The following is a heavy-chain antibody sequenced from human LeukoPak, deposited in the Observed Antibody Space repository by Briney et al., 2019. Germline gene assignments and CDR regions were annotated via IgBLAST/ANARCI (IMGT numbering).Heavy chain of an antibody. CDR1: GFTFSSYA. CDR2: ISYDGSNK. V-gene: IGHV3-30-3*01. J-gene: IGHJ4*02. Sequence: GGSLRLSCAASGFTFSSYAMHWVRQAPGKGLGWVAVISYDGSNKYYADSVKGRFTISRDNSKNTLYLQMNSLRAEDTAVYYCAREGSGSYFYFDYWGQGTLVTVSS. CDR3: AREGSGSYFYFDY. D-gene: IGHD1-26*01.